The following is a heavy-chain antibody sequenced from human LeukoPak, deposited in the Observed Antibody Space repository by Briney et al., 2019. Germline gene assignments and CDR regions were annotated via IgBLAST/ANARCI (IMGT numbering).Heavy chain of an antibody. CDR1: GFTFSTFA. CDR3: ARVGPWVNPDYYYYYMDV. CDR2: IFPSGGEI. J-gene: IGHJ6*03. D-gene: IGHD1-14*01. Sequence: GGSLRPSCAASGFTFSTFAMIWVRQPPGKGLEWVSSIFPSGGEIHYADSVRGRFTISRDNSKSTLSLQMNSLRAEDTAVYCCARVGPWVNPDYYYYYMDVWGKGTTVTVSS. V-gene: IGHV3-23*01.